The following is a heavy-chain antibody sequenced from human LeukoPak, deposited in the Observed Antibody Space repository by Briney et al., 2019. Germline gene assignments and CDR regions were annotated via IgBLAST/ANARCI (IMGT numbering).Heavy chain of an antibody. D-gene: IGHD3-22*01. CDR2: IDWDDDK. CDR1: GFSLSTSGMC. J-gene: IGHJ4*02. CDR3: ARTCPYYYDSSGYPDY. V-gene: IGHV2-70*11. Sequence: SGPTLVNPXQTLTLTCTFSGFSLSTSGMCVSWIRQPPGKALEWLAGIDWDDDKYYSTSLKTRLTISKDTSKNQVVLTTTNMDPVDTATYYCARTCPYYYDSSGYPDYWGQGTLVTVSS.